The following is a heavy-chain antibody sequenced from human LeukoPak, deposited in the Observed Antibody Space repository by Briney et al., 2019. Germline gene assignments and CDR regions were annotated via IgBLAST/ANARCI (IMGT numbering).Heavy chain of an antibody. Sequence: GGSLRLSCAASGFTFSSYAMSWVRQAPGKRLEWVSAISGSDAGTYYADSVKGRFTISRDNSKNTLYLQMNSLRAEDTAVYYCAKASSSWYTYYFDYWGQGTLVTVSS. CDR1: GFTFSSYA. D-gene: IGHD6-13*01. CDR3: AKASSSWYTYYFDY. CDR2: ISGSDAGT. V-gene: IGHV3-23*01. J-gene: IGHJ4*02.